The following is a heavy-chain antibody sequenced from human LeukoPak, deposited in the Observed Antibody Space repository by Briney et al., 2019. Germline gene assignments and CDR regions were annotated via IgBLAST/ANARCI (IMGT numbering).Heavy chain of an antibody. V-gene: IGHV1-18*01. CDR2: ISAYNGNT. CDR1: GYTFTSYG. CDR3: ARVVRAQQNKHYYYYYYMDV. D-gene: IGHD1/OR15-1a*01. J-gene: IGHJ6*03. Sequence: ASVKVSCKASGYTFTSYGIRWVRQAPGQGLEWMGWISAYNGNTNYAQKLQGRVTMTTDTSTSTAYMELRSLRSDDTAVYYCARVVRAQQNKHYYYYYYMDVWGKGTTVTVSS.